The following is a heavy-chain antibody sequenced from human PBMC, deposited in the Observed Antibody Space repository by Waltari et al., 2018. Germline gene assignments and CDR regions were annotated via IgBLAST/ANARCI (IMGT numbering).Heavy chain of an antibody. J-gene: IGHJ4*02. CDR1: DFSISSGFY. V-gene: IGHV4-38-2*02. CDR3: AREAGSGIDWYHDY. Sequence: QMQESGPGLVKPSETLSLMCSVSDFSISSGFYWGWLRQSPGKGLEWIGSISDSGTTSYNPSLQSRGTISIDTSKNQFSLKLGSVTAADTAVFYCAREAGSGIDWYHDYWGQGILVTVSS. D-gene: IGHD3-9*01. CDR2: ISDSGTT.